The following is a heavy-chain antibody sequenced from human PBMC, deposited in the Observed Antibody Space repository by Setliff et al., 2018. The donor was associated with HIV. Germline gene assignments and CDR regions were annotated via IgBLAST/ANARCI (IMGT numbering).Heavy chain of an antibody. CDR3: ARGTRGYCSSGSCYFWLDP. Sequence: SETLSLTCGVYGGSFSGYYWSWIRQSPGKGLEWIGEINHSGTTNYNPSLKSRVTISIDTSKKQFSLKLTSVIAADTAVYYCARGTRGYCSSGSCYFWLDPWGQGSLGTVSS. J-gene: IGHJ5*02. CDR2: INHSGTT. V-gene: IGHV4-34*01. D-gene: IGHD2-15*01. CDR1: GGSFSGYY.